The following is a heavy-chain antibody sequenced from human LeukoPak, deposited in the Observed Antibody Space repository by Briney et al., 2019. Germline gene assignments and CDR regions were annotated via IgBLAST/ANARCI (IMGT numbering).Heavy chain of an antibody. CDR1: GFTFSSYW. CDR2: IKQDGSEK. J-gene: IGHJ4*02. Sequence: GGSLRLSCAASGFTFSSYWMSWVRQAPGKGLEWVANIKQDGSEKYYVDSVKGRFTISRDNAKNSLYLQMNSLRAEDTAVYYCARDVNSYGYLNLDYWGQGTLVTVSS. V-gene: IGHV3-7*01. D-gene: IGHD5-18*01. CDR3: ARDVNSYGYLNLDY.